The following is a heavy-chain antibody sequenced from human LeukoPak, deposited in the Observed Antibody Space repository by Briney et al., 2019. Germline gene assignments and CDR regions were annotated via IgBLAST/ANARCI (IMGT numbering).Heavy chain of an antibody. CDR2: ISYDGSNK. D-gene: IGHD3-22*01. V-gene: IGHV3-30*18. J-gene: IGHJ4*02. CDR3: AKVVYDSSGYVDY. CDR1: GFTFSSYG. Sequence: GRSLRLSCAASGFTFSSYGMHWVRQAPGKGLEWVAVISYDGSNKYYADSVKGRFTISRDNSKNTLYPQMNSLRAEDTAVYYCAKVVYDSSGYVDYWGQGTLVTVSS.